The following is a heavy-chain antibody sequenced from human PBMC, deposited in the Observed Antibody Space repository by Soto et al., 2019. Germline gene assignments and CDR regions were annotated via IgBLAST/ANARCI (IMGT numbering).Heavy chain of an antibody. CDR3: AKEGPLHDFWSGYGLDV. V-gene: IGHV3-23*01. CDR2: IKYSGKSP. Sequence: PGGPLWLSCAASGFTFSNYAMSWVRQAAGKGLECVSAIKYSGKSPYNPGYVPGRLTISRDNSKNTLYPQMNSLRAEDTAAYYCAKEGPLHDFWSGYGLDVWGQGTTVTVSS. D-gene: IGHD3-3*01. CDR1: GFTFSNYA. J-gene: IGHJ6*02.